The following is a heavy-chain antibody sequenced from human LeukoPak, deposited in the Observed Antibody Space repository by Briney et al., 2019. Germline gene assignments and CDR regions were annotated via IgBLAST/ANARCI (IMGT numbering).Heavy chain of an antibody. CDR3: ARDSGIVGAKGSYYFDY. CDR1: GASFSNDY. D-gene: IGHD1-26*01. CDR2: IHHNGRT. V-gene: IGHV4-59*01. Sequence: SETLSLTCAVSGASFSNDYWSWVRQAPGKGLEWIGYIHHNGRTNFNPSLTSRITMSIDTSQNQFSLKLTSVTAADTAVYYCARDSGIVGAKGSYYFDYWGQGTLVTVSS. J-gene: IGHJ4*02.